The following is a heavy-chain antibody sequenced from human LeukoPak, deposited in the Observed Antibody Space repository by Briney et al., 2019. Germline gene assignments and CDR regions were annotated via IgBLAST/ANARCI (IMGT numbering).Heavy chain of an antibody. Sequence: GRSLRLSCAASGFTLSSYAMHWVRQAPGKGLEWVAVISYDGSNKYYADSVKGQFTISRDNSKNTLYLQMNSLRAEDTAVYYCARPPPWELLHFDYWGQGTLVTVSS. CDR1: GFTLSSYA. CDR2: ISYDGSNK. V-gene: IGHV3-30*04. CDR3: ARPPPWELLHFDY. D-gene: IGHD1-26*01. J-gene: IGHJ4*02.